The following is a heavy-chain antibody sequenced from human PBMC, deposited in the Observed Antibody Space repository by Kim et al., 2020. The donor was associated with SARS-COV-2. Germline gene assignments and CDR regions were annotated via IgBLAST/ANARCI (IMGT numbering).Heavy chain of an antibody. J-gene: IGHJ6*02. CDR2: INSDGSST. Sequence: GGSLRLSCAASGFTFSSYWMHWVRQAPGKGLVWVSRINSDGSSTSYADSVKGRFTISRDNAKNTLYLQMNSLRAEDTAVYYCAREEVLMVYARWNYYYGMDLWGQGTTVTVSS. D-gene: IGHD2-8*01. CDR3: AREEVLMVYARWNYYYGMDL. V-gene: IGHV3-74*01. CDR1: GFTFSSYW.